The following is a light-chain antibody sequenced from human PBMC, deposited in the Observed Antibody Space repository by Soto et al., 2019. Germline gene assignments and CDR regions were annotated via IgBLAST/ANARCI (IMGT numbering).Light chain of an antibody. CDR2: DVS. CDR1: SGDVGGYNF. V-gene: IGLV2-14*03. J-gene: IGLJ1*01. CDR3: RSYTSSDTLDV. Sequence: QSALTQPASVSGSPGQSITISCTGTSGDVGGYNFVSWYQQHPGKAPKLMIYDVSNRPSGVSNRFSGSKSGNTASLTLSGLQAEDEADYYCRSYTSSDTLDVFGTGTKLTVL.